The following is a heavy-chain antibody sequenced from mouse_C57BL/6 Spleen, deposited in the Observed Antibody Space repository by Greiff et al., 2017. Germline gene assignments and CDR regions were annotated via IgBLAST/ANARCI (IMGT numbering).Heavy chain of an antibody. CDR1: GFTFSDYG. J-gene: IGHJ3*01. V-gene: IGHV5-17*01. D-gene: IGHD1-1*01. CDR3: ARGDGSSPRFAY. Sequence: DVHLVESGGGLVKPGGSLKLSCAASGFTFSDYGMHWVRQAPEKGLEWVAYISSGSSTIYYADTVKGRFTISRDNAKNTLFLQMTSLRSEDTAMYYCARGDGSSPRFAYWGQGTLVTVSA. CDR2: ISSGSSTI.